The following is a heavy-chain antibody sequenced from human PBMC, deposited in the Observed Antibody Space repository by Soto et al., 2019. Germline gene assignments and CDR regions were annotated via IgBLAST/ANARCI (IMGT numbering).Heavy chain of an antibody. D-gene: IGHD2-2*02. V-gene: IGHV6-1*01. J-gene: IGHJ3*02. Sequence: SQTLSLTCVIYVDRVSSNIATWNWIRQSPSRGLEWLGRTYYRSKWYNDYVVSVKSRITINPDTSKNQFSLQLHSVTPEDTAVYYCARYCSSRNCYMSDAFDIWGQGTMVTVSS. CDR2: TYYRSKWYN. CDR1: VDRVSSNIAT. CDR3: ARYCSSRNCYMSDAFDI.